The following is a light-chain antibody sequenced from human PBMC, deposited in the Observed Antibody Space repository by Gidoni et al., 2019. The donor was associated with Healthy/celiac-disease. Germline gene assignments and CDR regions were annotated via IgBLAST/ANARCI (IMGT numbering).Light chain of an antibody. CDR1: QSVLYSSNNKNY. Sequence: GSLGARATINCKSSQSVLYSSNNKNYLAWYQQKPGQPPKLLIYWASTRESGVPDRFSGSGSGTDFTLTISSLQAEDVAVYYCQQYYSTPTFGGGTKVEIK. V-gene: IGKV4-1*01. CDR3: QQYYSTPT. J-gene: IGKJ4*01. CDR2: WAS.